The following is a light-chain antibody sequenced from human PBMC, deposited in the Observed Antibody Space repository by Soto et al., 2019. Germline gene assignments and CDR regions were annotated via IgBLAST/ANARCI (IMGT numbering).Light chain of an antibody. Sequence: DIQMTQSPSTLSSSGGDSVTIPCRASQTITTWLAWYQQKPGKAPKVLIYDASNLQSGVPSRFSGSGSGTEFTLTISSLQPDDFATYYCQQYSSFSWTFGQGTKVDI. CDR2: DAS. CDR1: QTITTW. CDR3: QQYSSFSWT. V-gene: IGKV1-5*01. J-gene: IGKJ1*01.